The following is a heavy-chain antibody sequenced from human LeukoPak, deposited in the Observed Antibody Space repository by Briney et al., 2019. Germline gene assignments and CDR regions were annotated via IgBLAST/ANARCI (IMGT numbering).Heavy chain of an antibody. J-gene: IGHJ4*02. CDR1: GFTFSSYW. CDR2: ISYDGRNI. Sequence: GGSLRLSCAASGFTFSSYWMHWVRQAPGKGLEWVAVISYDGRNIHYPDSVKGRFTISRDISTDTLWLQMDSLRTEDTAVYYCAKGPLRGTAAAIDYWGQGTLVTVSS. D-gene: IGHD2-2*01. V-gene: IGHV3-30*18. CDR3: AKGPLRGTAAAIDY.